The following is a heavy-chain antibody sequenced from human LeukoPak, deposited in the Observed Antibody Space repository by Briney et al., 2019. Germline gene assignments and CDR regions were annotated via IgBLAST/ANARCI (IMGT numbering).Heavy chain of an antibody. Sequence: SETLSLTCAVSSGSISSGGYSWSWIRQPPGKGLEWIGYIYHSGSTYYNPSLKSRVTISVDRSKNQFSLKLSSVTAADTAVYYCARVQWLGSFDPWGQGTLVTVSS. J-gene: IGHJ5*02. CDR2: IYHSGST. V-gene: IGHV4-30-2*01. CDR3: ARVQWLGSFDP. D-gene: IGHD6-19*01. CDR1: SGSISSGGYS.